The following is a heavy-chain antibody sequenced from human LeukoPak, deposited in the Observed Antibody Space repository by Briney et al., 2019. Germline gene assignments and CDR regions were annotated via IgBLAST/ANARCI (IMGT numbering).Heavy chain of an antibody. CDR2: INHSGST. CDR1: GGSFSGYY. Sequence: TSETLSLTCAVYGGSFSGYYWSWIRQPPGKGLEWIGEINHSGSTNYNPSLKSRVTISVDTSKNQFSLKLSSVTAADTAVYYCARLPPYSSGYYYRPRWFDPWGQGTLVTVSS. V-gene: IGHV4-34*01. CDR3: ARLPPYSSGYYYRPRWFDP. D-gene: IGHD3-22*01. J-gene: IGHJ5*02.